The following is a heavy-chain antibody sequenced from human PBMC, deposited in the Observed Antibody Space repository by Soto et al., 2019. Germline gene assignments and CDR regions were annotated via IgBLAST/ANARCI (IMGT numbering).Heavy chain of an antibody. Sequence: QVQLQQWGAGLLKPSETLSVTCAVYSGSFSDYYWSWIRQPPGKGLEWIGEINHSGSTNYNSSLNSRVTISVETSKNQFSLKLSSVTAADTAVYYCASSAYSSGWYTGWGQGILVTVSS. J-gene: IGHJ4*02. V-gene: IGHV4-34*01. CDR2: INHSGST. CDR3: ASSAYSSGWYTG. CDR1: SGSFSDYY. D-gene: IGHD6-19*01.